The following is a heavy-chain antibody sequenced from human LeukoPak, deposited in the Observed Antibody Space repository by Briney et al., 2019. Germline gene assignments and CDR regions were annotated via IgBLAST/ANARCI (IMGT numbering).Heavy chain of an antibody. Sequence: SETLSLTCAVYGGSFSGYYWSWIRQPPGKGLEWIGEINHSGNTYYNPSLKSRVTISVDTSKNQFSLKLNSVTAADTAVYYCARAGYGDSDFDYWGQGTLVTVSS. V-gene: IGHV4-34*01. CDR1: GGSFSGYY. CDR3: ARAGYGDSDFDY. J-gene: IGHJ4*02. CDR2: INHSGNT. D-gene: IGHD4-17*01.